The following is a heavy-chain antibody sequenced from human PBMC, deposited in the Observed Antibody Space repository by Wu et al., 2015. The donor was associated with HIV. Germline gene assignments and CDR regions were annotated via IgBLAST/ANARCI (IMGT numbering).Heavy chain of an antibody. CDR2: ISTYTGNT. J-gene: IGHJ4*02. V-gene: IGHV1-18*01. D-gene: IGHD3-9*01. Sequence: QVQLVQSGAEVKKSGASVKVSCKASGYTFINYGISWVRQAPGQGLEWMGWISTYTGNTKYAQKLQGRVTMTTDPPTNTAYMELRSLTSDDTAVYYCARDGDWFILTSGLDYWGQGTRGHRLL. CDR1: GYTFINYG. CDR3: ARDGDWFILTSGLDY.